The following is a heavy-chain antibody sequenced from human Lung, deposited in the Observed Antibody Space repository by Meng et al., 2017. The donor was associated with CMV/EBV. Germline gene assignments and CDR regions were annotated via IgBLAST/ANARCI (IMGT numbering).Heavy chain of an antibody. CDR1: GFAFSSLA. CDR3: ARCWESYYYYGMDV. V-gene: IGHV3-23*01. J-gene: IGHJ6*02. D-gene: IGHD4/OR15-4a*01. CDR2: ISGSGGST. Sequence: GESLKISCAASGFAFSSLAMSWVRLAPGKGLEWVSVISGSGGSTYYADPVQGRFTISRDNSKNTLYLQMNSLRAEDTAGYYCARCWESYYYYGMDVWGQGTTVTVSS.